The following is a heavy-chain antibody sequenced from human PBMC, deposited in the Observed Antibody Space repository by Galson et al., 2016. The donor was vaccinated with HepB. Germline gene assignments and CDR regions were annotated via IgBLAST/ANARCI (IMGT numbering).Heavy chain of an antibody. D-gene: IGHD3-9*01. Sequence: SLRLSCAASGFTFSKYALHWFRQAPGKGLEWVAVISTNGINETYEDSVTGRFTVSRDNSKNTVDLQMNSLRPEDTAVYYCAKDQVVLRHFDWLTYDAFDMWGQGTRVTVPS. CDR1: GFTFSKYA. CDR2: ISTNGINE. V-gene: IGHV3-30-3*01. CDR3: AKDQVVLRHFDWLTYDAFDM. J-gene: IGHJ3*02.